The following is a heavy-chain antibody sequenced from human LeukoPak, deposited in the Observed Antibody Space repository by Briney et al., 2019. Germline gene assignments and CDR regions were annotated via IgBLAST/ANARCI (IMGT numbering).Heavy chain of an antibody. CDR2: ISGSGGST. J-gene: IGHJ6*02. D-gene: IGHD4-17*01. CDR1: GFTFSSYA. Sequence: GGSLRLSCAASGFTFSSYAMSWVRQAPGKGLEWVSAISGSGGSTYYADSAKGRFTISRDNSKNTLYLQMNSLRAEDTAVYYCATTVTTRAYYYGMDVWGQGTTVTVSS. CDR3: ATTVTTRAYYYGMDV. V-gene: IGHV3-23*01.